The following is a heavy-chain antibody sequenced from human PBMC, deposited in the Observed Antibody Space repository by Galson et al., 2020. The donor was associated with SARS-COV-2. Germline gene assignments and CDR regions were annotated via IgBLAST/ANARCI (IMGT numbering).Heavy chain of an antibody. J-gene: IGHJ6*02. V-gene: IGHV3-7*01. CDR3: ARDMLKWELLDYYYYYGMDV. D-gene: IGHD1-26*01. Sequence: SCAASGFTFSSYWMSWVRQAPGKGLEWVANIKQDGSEKYYVDSVKGRFTISRDNAKNSLYLQMNSLRAEDTAVYYCARDMLKWELLDYYYYYGMDVWGQGTTVTVSS. CDR2: IKQDGSEK. CDR1: GFTFSSYW.